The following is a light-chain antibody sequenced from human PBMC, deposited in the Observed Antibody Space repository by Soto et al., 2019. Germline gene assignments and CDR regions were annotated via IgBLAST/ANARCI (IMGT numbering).Light chain of an antibody. CDR1: QDISNY. CDR3: QQYDDLPT. V-gene: IGKV1-33*01. CDR2: DAS. Sequence: DIQMTQSPSSLSASVGDRVTITCQASQDISNYLNWYQQKPGKAPKLLICDASNLETGVPSRFSGSGSGTDFTCTISSLQPEDIATYYCQQYDDLPTFGQGTRLEIK. J-gene: IGKJ5*01.